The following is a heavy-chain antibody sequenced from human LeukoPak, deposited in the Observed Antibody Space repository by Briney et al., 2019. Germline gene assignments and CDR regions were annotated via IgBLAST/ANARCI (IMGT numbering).Heavy chain of an antibody. Sequence: PSETLSLTCTVSGVSISSGNYYWTWIRQPAGKGLEWIGHISTLGSTNYNPSLKSRVSMSVDTSNYHSSLKLTFVTAADTAIYYCARVAQYLVGASSTAFFEYWGQGTLVTVSS. V-gene: IGHV4-61*09. CDR3: ARVAQYLVGASSTAFFEY. CDR2: ISTLGST. J-gene: IGHJ4*02. D-gene: IGHD1-26*01. CDR1: GVSISSGNYY.